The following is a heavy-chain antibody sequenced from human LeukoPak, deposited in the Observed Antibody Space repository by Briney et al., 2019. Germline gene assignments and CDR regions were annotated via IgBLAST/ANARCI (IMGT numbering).Heavy chain of an antibody. CDR2: ISGSGGST. V-gene: IGHV3-23*01. J-gene: IGHJ4*02. Sequence: GGSLRLSCAVSGFTYSSYAMSWVRQAPGKGLEWVSSISGSGGSTYYADSVKGRFTIPRDNSKNTLCLQMNSLRAEDTAVHYCAKGGLGCSSTSCFDYWGQGTLVTVSS. CDR1: GFTYSSYA. D-gene: IGHD2-2*01. CDR3: AKGGLGCSSTSCFDY.